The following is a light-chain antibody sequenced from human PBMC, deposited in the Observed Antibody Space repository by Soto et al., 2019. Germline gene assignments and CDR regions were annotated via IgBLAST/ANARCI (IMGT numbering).Light chain of an antibody. J-gene: IGKJ1*01. V-gene: IGKV1-5*03. CDR2: QAS. CDR1: QSISRW. Sequence: DIQMTQSPSTLSASVGDRVTITCRASQSISRWLAWYQQKPGKAPNLLIYQASNLESGVPSRFSGSGSGTEFTLTISSLQPDDFATYHCQQCSGNSQGVAFGQGTKVEVK. CDR3: QQCSGNSQGVA.